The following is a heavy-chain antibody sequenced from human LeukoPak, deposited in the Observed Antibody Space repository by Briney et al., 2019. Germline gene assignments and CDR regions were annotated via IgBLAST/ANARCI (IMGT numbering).Heavy chain of an antibody. CDR1: GFTFSSYG. V-gene: IGHV3-30*02. CDR2: IRYDGSNK. CDR3: AKDSSGYYFPDAFDI. D-gene: IGHD3-22*01. J-gene: IGHJ3*02. Sequence: GGSLRLSCAASGFTFSSYGMHWVRQAPGKGLEWVAFIRYDGSNKYYADSVKGRFTISRDNSKNTLYLQMNSLRAEDTAVYYCAKDSSGYYFPDAFDIWGQGTMVTVSS.